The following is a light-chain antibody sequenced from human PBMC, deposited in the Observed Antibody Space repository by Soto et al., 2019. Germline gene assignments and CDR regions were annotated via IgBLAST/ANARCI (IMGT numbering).Light chain of an antibody. Sequence: DIQMPQSPSSLSASVGDRVTITCHASQDISNYLNWYQQKPGKAPKLLIYDASNLETGVPSRFSGSGSGTDFSFTISSLQPEDIATYYCQQYDNLPSITFGQGTRLEIK. V-gene: IGKV1-33*01. CDR2: DAS. CDR3: QQYDNLPSIT. J-gene: IGKJ5*01. CDR1: QDISNY.